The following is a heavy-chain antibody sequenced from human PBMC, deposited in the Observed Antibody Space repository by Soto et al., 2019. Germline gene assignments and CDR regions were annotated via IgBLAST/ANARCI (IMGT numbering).Heavy chain of an antibody. Sequence: SETLSLTCTASRCSIYRNIYYWGRIRRSPGKGLEWIGNIHYSGSTYYDSSLKSRVTISVDTSKNQFSLKLSSVTAADTAVYYCASQHYYDSSGYYVVYWGQGTLVTVS. V-gene: IGHV4-39*01. D-gene: IGHD3-22*01. J-gene: IGHJ4*02. CDR3: ASQHYYDSSGYYVVY. CDR1: RCSIYRNIYY. CDR2: IHYSGST.